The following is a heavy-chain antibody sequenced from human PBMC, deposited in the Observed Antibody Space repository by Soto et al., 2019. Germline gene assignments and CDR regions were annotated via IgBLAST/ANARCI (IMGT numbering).Heavy chain of an antibody. Sequence: GGSLRLSCAASGFTFSSYWMHWVRQAPGKGLECVSHINSGYTTVYADSVKGRFTISRDNAKNSVYLQMSSLRDEDTAVYYCARDAQSSSSGYDYFFDYWGQGTLVTVSS. CDR1: GFTFSSYW. CDR3: ARDAQSSSSGYDYFFDY. CDR2: INSGYTTV. V-gene: IGHV3-48*02. D-gene: IGHD3-22*01. J-gene: IGHJ4*02.